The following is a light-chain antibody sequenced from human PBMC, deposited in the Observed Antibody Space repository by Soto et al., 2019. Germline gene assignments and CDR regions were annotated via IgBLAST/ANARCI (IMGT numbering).Light chain of an antibody. Sequence: DIQMTQSPSTLSGSVGDRVTITCRASQTISSWLAWYQQKPGKAPKLLIYKASTLKSGVPSRFSGSGSGTDFTLTISRLEPEDFAVYYCQQYGSSPPITFGQGTRLRL. CDR3: QQYGSSPPIT. V-gene: IGKV1-5*03. CDR2: KAS. CDR1: QTISSW. J-gene: IGKJ5*01.